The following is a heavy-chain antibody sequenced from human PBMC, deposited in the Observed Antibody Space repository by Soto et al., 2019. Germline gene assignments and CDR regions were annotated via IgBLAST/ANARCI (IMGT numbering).Heavy chain of an antibody. Sequence: QVQLVESGGGVVQPGRSLRLSCAASGFTFSSYGMHWVRQAPGKGLEWVAVISYDGSNKYYADSVKGRFTISRDNSKNTLYLQMNSLRAEDTAVYYCAKDRSSGWYGYYYYGMDVWGQGTTVTVSS. V-gene: IGHV3-30*18. CDR3: AKDRSSGWYGYYYYGMDV. D-gene: IGHD6-19*01. CDR1: GFTFSSYG. J-gene: IGHJ6*02. CDR2: ISYDGSNK.